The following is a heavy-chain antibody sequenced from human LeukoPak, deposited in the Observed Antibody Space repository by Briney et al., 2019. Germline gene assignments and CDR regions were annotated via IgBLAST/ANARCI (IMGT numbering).Heavy chain of an antibody. V-gene: IGHV3-7*01. D-gene: IGHD1-1*01. CDR3: AGLTGTTGFDY. CDR1: GFPFSSYW. CDR2: IKQDGSDK. J-gene: IGHJ4*02. Sequence: GGPLRLSCAASGFPFSSYWMSWVRQAPGKGLEWVANIKQDGSDKYYVDSVKGRFSISRDNAKNSLYLQLNSLRADDTAVYYCAGLTGTTGFDYWGQGTLVTVTS.